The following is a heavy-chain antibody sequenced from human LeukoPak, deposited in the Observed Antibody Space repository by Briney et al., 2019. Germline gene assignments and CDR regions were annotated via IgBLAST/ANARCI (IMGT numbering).Heavy chain of an antibody. D-gene: IGHD3-10*01. CDR3: ARLKEGKIRGDGWFDS. Sequence: SETLSLTCTVSGGSFIGSYWSWIRQPPGKGLEWVGYIYSSGSTDYSPSFKSRVTIPVDTSKNQFSLKLASVTAADTALYYCARLKEGKIRGDGWFDSWGQGTLVAVSS. V-gene: IGHV4-59*08. J-gene: IGHJ5*01. CDR1: GGSFIGSY. CDR2: IYSSGST.